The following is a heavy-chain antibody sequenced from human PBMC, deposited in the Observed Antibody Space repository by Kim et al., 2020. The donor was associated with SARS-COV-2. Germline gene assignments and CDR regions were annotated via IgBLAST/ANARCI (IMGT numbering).Heavy chain of an antibody. CDR3: ARGRRGMIVVGSLFDY. CDR2: INHSGST. Sequence: SETLSLTCAVYGGSFSGYYWSWIRQPPGKGLEWIGEINHSGSTNYNPSLKSRVTISVDTSKNQFSLKLSSVTAADTAVYYCARGRRGMIVVGSLFDYWGQGTLVTVSS. V-gene: IGHV4-34*01. D-gene: IGHD3-22*01. J-gene: IGHJ4*02. CDR1: GGSFSGYY.